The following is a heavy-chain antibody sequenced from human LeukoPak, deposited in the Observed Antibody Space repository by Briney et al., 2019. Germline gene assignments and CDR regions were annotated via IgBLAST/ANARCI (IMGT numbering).Heavy chain of an antibody. CDR3: ARHGWGYSYGFGRDFDY. V-gene: IGHV4-39*01. J-gene: IGHJ4*02. D-gene: IGHD5-18*01. CDR2: IFYSRST. Sequence: SETLSLTCTVSGGSISSSRYYWGWIRQPPGKGLEWIGSIFYSRSTYYIPSLQSRVSISVATSKTQFSLKLTSVTAADTAVYYCARHGWGYSYGFGRDFDYWGQGTLVTVSS. CDR1: GGSISSSRYY.